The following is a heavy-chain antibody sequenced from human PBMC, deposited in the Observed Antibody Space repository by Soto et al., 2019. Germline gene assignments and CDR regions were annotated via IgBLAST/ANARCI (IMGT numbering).Heavy chain of an antibody. CDR1: GFTFDDYA. CDR2: ISWNSGSI. J-gene: IGHJ4*02. CDR3: AKGRDYVSFDY. D-gene: IGHD4-17*01. Sequence: GGSLRLSCAASGFTFDDYAMHWVRQAPGKGLEWVSGISWNSGSIGYADSVKGRFTISRDNAKNSLYLQMNSLRAEDTALYYCAKGRDYVSFDYWGQGTLVTVSS. V-gene: IGHV3-9*01.